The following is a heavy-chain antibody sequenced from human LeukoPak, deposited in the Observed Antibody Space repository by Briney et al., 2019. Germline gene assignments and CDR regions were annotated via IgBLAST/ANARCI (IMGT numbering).Heavy chain of an antibody. CDR2: IYYSGST. Sequence: SETLSLTCTVSGGSISGYYWSWVRQPPGKGLEWIGCIYYSGSTNYNPSLKSRVTTSVDTSKNQFSLKLSSVTAAGTAVYFCARHLIAVAGPFDYWGQGTLVTVSS. CDR1: GGSISGYY. D-gene: IGHD6-19*01. CDR3: ARHLIAVAGPFDY. J-gene: IGHJ4*02. V-gene: IGHV4-59*08.